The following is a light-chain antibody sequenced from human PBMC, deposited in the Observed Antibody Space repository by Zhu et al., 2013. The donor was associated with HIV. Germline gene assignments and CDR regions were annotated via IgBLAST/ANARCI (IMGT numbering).Light chain of an antibody. J-gene: IGKJ4*01. CDR2: SVS. CDR3: QQYGSSPRT. Sequence: EIMMTQSPATLSVSPGERATLSCRASQSVSSNLAWYQQKPGQAPRLLMYSVSARATNIPARFSGSGSGTGFTLTISRLEPEDVAVYYCQQYGSSPRTFGGGTEGGGSN. CDR1: QSVSSN. V-gene: IGKV3-15*01.